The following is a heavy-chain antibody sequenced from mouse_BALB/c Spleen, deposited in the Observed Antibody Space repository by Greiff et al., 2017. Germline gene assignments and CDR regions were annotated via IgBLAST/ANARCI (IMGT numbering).Heavy chain of an antibody. CDR3: ARDGDGYYSGAMDY. CDR2: IYPGNVNT. Sequence: QVQLKESGPELVKPGASVRISCKASGYTFTSYYIHWVKQRPGQGLEWIGWIYPGNVNTKYNEKFKGKATLTADKSSSTAYMQLSSLTSEDSAVYFCARDGDGYYSGAMDYWGQGTSVTVSS. D-gene: IGHD2-3*01. V-gene: IGHV1S56*01. J-gene: IGHJ4*01. CDR1: GYTFTSYY.